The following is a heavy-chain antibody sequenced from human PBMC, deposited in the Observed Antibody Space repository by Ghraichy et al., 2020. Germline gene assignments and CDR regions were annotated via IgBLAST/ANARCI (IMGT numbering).Heavy chain of an antibody. V-gene: IGHV3-33*01. J-gene: IGHJ3*02. CDR3: ARAGAPGRSAFDI. CDR1: GFTFSSYG. Sequence: GGSLRLSCAASGFTFSSYGMHWVRQAPGKGLEWVAVIWYDGSNKYYADSVKGRFTISRDNSKNTLYLQMNSLRAEDTAVYYCARAGAPGRSAFDIWGQGTMVTVSS. D-gene: IGHD1-26*01. CDR2: IWYDGSNK.